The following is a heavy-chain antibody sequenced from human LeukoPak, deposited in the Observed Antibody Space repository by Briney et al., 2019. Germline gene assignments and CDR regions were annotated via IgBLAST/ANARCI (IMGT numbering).Heavy chain of an antibody. Sequence: GGSLRLSCAASGFTFSSYAMSWVRQAPGKGLEWVSAISGSGGSTYYADSVKGRFTISRDNSKNTLYLQMSSLKASDSAMYYCARRKFTSPWSDPWGQGTLVTVSS. CDR2: ISGSGGST. J-gene: IGHJ5*02. CDR3: ARRKFTSPWSDP. V-gene: IGHV3-23*01. D-gene: IGHD2-2*01. CDR1: GFTFSSYA.